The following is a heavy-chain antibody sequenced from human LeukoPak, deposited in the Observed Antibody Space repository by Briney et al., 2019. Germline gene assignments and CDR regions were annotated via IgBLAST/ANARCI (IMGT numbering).Heavy chain of an antibody. D-gene: IGHD4-11*01. CDR1: GFTFSSYG. J-gene: IGHJ6*03. CDR3: AKRGGDDYSNYGGFYYYYYMDV. CDR2: IRYDGSNK. V-gene: IGHV3-30*02. Sequence: GGSLRLSCAASGFTFSSYGMHWVRQAPGKGLEWVAFIRYDGSNKYYADSVKGRFTISRDNSKNTLYLQMNSLRAEDTAVYYCAKRGGDDYSNYGGFYYYYYMDVWGKGTTVTVSS.